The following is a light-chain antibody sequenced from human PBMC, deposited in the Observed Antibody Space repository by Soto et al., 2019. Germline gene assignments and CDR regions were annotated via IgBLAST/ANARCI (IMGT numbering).Light chain of an antibody. Sequence: DVVITHYPHSRPLTLVHPASISCRSSQGLVYRDGNTYLNWFQQRPGQSPRRLIYSASYRATGIPDRFSGSGSGTDFTLTITRLEPEDFAVYYCQQYGSSVWTFGQGTKVDIK. J-gene: IGKJ1*01. CDR3: QQYGSSVWT. CDR1: QGLVYRDGNTY. V-gene: IGKV2-30*01. CDR2: SAS.